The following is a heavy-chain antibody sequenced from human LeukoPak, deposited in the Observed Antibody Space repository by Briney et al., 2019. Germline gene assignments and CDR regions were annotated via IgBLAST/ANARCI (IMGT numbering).Heavy chain of an antibody. CDR3: AKAVAATGHYYFGMDV. V-gene: IGHV3-33*06. J-gene: IGHJ6*02. Sequence: GGSLRLSCAASGFTFSSYAMSWVRQAPGKGLEWVAVIWFDGSNKYYADSVKGRLTISRDNSKSTLHLQMNSLRAEDTAVYYCAKAVAATGHYYFGMDVWGQGTTVTVSS. CDR1: GFTFSSYA. D-gene: IGHD6-19*01. CDR2: IWFDGSNK.